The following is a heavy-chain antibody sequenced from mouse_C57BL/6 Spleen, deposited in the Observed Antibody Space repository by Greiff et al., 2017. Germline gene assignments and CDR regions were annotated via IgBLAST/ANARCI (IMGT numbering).Heavy chain of an antibody. CDR3: ARVGGYGPFDY. D-gene: IGHD1-2*01. J-gene: IGHJ2*01. CDR2: ISDGGSYT. V-gene: IGHV5-4*03. Sequence: EVKLVVSGGGLVKPGGSLKLSCAASGFTFSSYAMSWVRQTPEKRLEWVATISDGGSYTYYPDNVKGRFTISRDNAKNNLYLQMSHLKSGDTAMYYCARVGGYGPFDYWGQGTTLTVSS. CDR1: GFTFSSYA.